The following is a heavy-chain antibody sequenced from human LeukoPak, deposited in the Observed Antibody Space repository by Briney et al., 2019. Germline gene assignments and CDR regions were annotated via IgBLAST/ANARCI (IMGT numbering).Heavy chain of an antibody. D-gene: IGHD6-19*01. CDR3: ARDLAEQWLVTGGYYFDY. Sequence: ASVKVSCKASGYTFTGYYMHWVRQAPGQGLEWMGWINPNSGGTNYAQKFQGRVTMTRDTSISTAYMELSRLRSDDTAMYYCARDLAEQWLVTGGYYFDYWGQGTLVTVSS. V-gene: IGHV1-2*02. CDR1: GYTFTGYY. J-gene: IGHJ4*02. CDR2: INPNSGGT.